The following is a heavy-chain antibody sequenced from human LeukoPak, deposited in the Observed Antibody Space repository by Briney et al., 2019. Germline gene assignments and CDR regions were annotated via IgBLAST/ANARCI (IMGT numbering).Heavy chain of an antibody. D-gene: IGHD1-26*01. J-gene: IGHJ5*02. V-gene: IGHV3-21*01. CDR3: ARVGSMEVSGSYPNWFDP. Sequence: GGSLRLSCAASGFTFSSYSMNWVRQAPGKGLEWVSSISSSSSYIYYADSVKGRFTISRDNAKNSLYLQMNSLRAEDTAVYYCARVGSMEVSGSYPNWFDPWGQGTLVTVSS. CDR1: GFTFSSYS. CDR2: ISSSSSYI.